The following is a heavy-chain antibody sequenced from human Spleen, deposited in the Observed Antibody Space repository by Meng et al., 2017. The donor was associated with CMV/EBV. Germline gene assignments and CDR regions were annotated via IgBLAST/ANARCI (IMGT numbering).Heavy chain of an antibody. Sequence: SETLSLTCTVSGYSISNGYYWAWIRQPPGKGLEWIGSIYRSGSTYYNPSLKSRVTISVDTSKNQFSLKLSSVTAADTAVYYCARDHYDTSGYLYYFDYWGQGTLVTVSS. V-gene: IGHV4-38-2*02. CDR3: ARDHYDTSGYLYYFDY. D-gene: IGHD3-22*01. CDR2: IYRSGST. CDR1: GYSISNGYY. J-gene: IGHJ4*02.